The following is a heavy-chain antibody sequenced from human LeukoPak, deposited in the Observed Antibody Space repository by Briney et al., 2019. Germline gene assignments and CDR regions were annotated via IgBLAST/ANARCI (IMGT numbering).Heavy chain of an antibody. D-gene: IGHD6-13*01. CDR3: ARGGIAAAGSID. V-gene: IGHV4-31*03. J-gene: IGHJ4*02. CDR1: GGSISSGGYY. CDR2: IYYSGST. Sequence: SETLSLTCTVSGGSISSGGYYWSWIRQHPGKGLEWIGYIYYSGSTYYNPSLKSRVTISVDTSKNQFSLKLSSVTAADTAVYYCARGGIAAAGSIDWGRGTLVTVSS.